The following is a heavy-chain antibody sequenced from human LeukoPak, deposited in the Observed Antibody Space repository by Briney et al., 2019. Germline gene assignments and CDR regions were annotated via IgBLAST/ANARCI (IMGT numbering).Heavy chain of an antibody. D-gene: IGHD6-13*01. CDR2: IYYSGST. CDR1: GYSISSGYY. Sequence: SETLSLTCTVSGYSISSGYYWAWIGQPPGKGLEWIGTIYYSGSTYHNPSLKSRVTISVDTSKNQFSLKLSSVTAADTAVYYCARGVVAAAGRTFDFWGQGTLVTVSS. J-gene: IGHJ4*02. CDR3: ARGVVAAAGRTFDF. V-gene: IGHV4-38-2*02.